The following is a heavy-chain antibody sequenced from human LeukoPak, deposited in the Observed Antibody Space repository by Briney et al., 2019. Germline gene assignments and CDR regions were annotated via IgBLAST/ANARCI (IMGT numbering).Heavy chain of an antibody. CDR2: INHRGST. CDR1: GGSFSGYH. CDR3: ARVGGKSIVVVPAAIELFAFDI. V-gene: IGHV4-34*01. J-gene: IGHJ3*02. Sequence: SETLSLTCAVYGGSFSGYHWSWIRQPPGKGLEWIGEINHRGSTNYNPSLKSRVTMSVDTSKNQFSLKLSSVTAADTAVYYCARVGGKSIVVVPAAIELFAFDIWGQGTMVTVSS. D-gene: IGHD2-2*02.